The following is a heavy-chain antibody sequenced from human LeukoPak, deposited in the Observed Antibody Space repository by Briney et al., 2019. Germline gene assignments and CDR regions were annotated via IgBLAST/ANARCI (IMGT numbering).Heavy chain of an antibody. Sequence: GASVKVSCKASGGTFTSYAISWVRQAPGQGLEWMGGIIPIFGTANYAQKFQGRVTITTDESTSTAYMELSSLRSEDTAVYYCARAGSSGYYSDAFDIWGQGTMVTVSS. CDR3: ARAGSSGYYSDAFDI. CDR1: GGTFTSYA. V-gene: IGHV1-69*05. J-gene: IGHJ3*02. CDR2: IIPIFGTA. D-gene: IGHD3-22*01.